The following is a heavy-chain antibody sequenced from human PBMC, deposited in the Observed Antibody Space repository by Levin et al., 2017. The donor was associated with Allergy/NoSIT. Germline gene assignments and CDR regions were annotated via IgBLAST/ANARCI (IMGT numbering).Heavy chain of an antibody. D-gene: IGHD3-10*01. J-gene: IGHJ4*02. Sequence: ASVKVSCKASGYTFTSYDINWVRQATGQGLEWIGWMNPHSGNTGYTQKFQGRVTMTRNTSISTAYMELSSLRSEDTAVYYCARSAFGFGELCYWGQGTLATVSS. CDR2: MNPHSGNT. CDR1: GYTFTSYD. CDR3: ARSAFGFGELCY. V-gene: IGHV1-8*01.